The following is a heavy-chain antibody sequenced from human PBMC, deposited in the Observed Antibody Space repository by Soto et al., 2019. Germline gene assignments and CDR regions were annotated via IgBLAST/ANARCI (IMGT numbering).Heavy chain of an antibody. D-gene: IGHD3-9*01. J-gene: IGHJ2*01. CDR3: AASILVSRQYFDL. Sequence: EVQLVESGGGLVQPGGSLRLSCAASGFTFSSYTMNWVRQAPGKGLEWSSHITHSSSAIYYADSVRGRFTVSRDNAKNSLYLQLNSLRAEDTAVYYCAASILVSRQYFDLWGRGTLVTVSS. V-gene: IGHV3-48*01. CDR2: ITHSSSAI. CDR1: GFTFSSYT.